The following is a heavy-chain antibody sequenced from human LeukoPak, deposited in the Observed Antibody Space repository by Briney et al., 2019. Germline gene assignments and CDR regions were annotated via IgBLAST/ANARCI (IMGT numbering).Heavy chain of an antibody. CDR3: AKIYGRFFDY. J-gene: IGHJ4*02. CDR2: IYPGDSET. D-gene: IGHD2-15*01. Sequence: GESLKISCKGSGYIFTTSWIGWVRQMPGKGLEWMGIIYPGDSETRYSPSLQGQVTISADKSINTAYLRWSSLKASDTAMYFCAKIYGRFFDYWGQGTLVTVSS. V-gene: IGHV5-51*01. CDR1: GYIFTTSW.